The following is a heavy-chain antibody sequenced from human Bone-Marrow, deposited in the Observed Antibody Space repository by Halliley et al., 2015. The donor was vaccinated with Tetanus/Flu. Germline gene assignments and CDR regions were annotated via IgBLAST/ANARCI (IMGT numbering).Heavy chain of an antibody. J-gene: IGHJ4*02. D-gene: IGHD3-22*01. CDR1: GAAISSYY. CDR3: VVFYDSSGYYHFDY. V-gene: IGHV4-59*01. CDR2: IYHSGTT. Sequence: LRLSCTVSGAAISSYYWSWIRQPPGKGLEWIGYIYHSGTTNYNPSLKSRVTISVDTSKNQFSLKLTSVTAADTAVYYCVVFYDSSGYYHFDYWGQGTLVSVSS.